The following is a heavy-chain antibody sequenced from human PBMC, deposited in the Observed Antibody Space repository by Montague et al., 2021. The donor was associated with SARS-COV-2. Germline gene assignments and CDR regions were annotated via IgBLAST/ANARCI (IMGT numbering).Heavy chain of an antibody. Sequence: SLRLSCAASGFTFSSYGMHWVCQAPGKGLEWVAVIWYDGSNKYYADSVKGRFTISRVNSKNTLYLQMNSLRAEDTAVYYCAREGKGYCSTTSCQTAFDIWGQGTRVTVSS. J-gene: IGHJ3*02. CDR2: IWYDGSNK. V-gene: IGHV3-33*01. D-gene: IGHD2-2*01. CDR3: AREGKGYCSTTSCQTAFDI. CDR1: GFTFSSYG.